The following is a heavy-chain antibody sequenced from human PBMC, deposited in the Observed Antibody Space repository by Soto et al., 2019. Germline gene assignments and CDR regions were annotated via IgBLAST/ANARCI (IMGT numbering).Heavy chain of an antibody. Sequence: LKISCQGSGYAFSSYWIAWVRQMPGKGLEWMGIIYPGDSDTRYSPSFQGQVTISVDKSITTAYLQWSSLKASDTAMYYCARGYCTATICDPWFYPWGQGTLVTVSS. J-gene: IGHJ5*02. D-gene: IGHD2-8*02. V-gene: IGHV5-51*01. CDR1: GYAFSSYW. CDR2: IYPGDSDT. CDR3: ARGYCTATICDPWFYP.